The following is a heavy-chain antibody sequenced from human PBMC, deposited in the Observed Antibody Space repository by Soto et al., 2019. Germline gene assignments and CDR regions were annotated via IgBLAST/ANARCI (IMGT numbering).Heavy chain of an antibody. CDR2: INPNGGGT. D-gene: IGHD3-22*01. CDR3: ARDSGDTSGYMLDY. CDR1: GYSYTTYH. Sequence: APVKGSRKAAGYSYTTYHIHCGRNAPRQGLEWMGIINPNGGGTSYAQKFQGRVTMTRDTSTSTVYMELSSLRSEDTALYYCARDSGDTSGYMLDYWGQGALVTVSS. V-gene: IGHV1-46*01. J-gene: IGHJ4*02.